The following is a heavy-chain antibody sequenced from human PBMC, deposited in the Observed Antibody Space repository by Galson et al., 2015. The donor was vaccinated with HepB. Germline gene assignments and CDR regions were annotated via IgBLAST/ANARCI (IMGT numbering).Heavy chain of an antibody. CDR3: ARGGSSGWGAFDI. Sequence: SLRLSCAASGFTFSSYWMSWVRQAPGKGLEWVANIKQDGSEKYYVDSVKGRFTISRDNAKNSLYLQMNSLRAGDTAVYYCARGGSSGWGAFDIWGQGTMVTVSS. V-gene: IGHV3-7*03. CDR2: IKQDGSEK. J-gene: IGHJ3*02. D-gene: IGHD6-19*01. CDR1: GFTFSSYW.